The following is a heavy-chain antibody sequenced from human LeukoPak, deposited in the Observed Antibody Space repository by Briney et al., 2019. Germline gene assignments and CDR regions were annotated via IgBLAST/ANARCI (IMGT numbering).Heavy chain of an antibody. CDR2: ISVSGGST. D-gene: IGHD5-12*01. CDR3: ARGPSGYHNT. J-gene: IGHJ4*02. CDR1: GFTFSTYG. Sequence: GGSLRLSCVASGFTFSTYGMSWVRQAPGKALEWVSAISVSGGSTYYADSVKGRFTISRDNSKNTLYLQMNSLRAEDTAVYYCARGPSGYHNTGGQGTLVTVSS. V-gene: IGHV3-23*01.